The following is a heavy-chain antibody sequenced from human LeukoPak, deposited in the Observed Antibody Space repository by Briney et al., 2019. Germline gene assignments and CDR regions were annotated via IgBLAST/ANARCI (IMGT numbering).Heavy chain of an antibody. CDR1: GFTFSSYA. CDR3: AKTGLVAELYDY. Sequence: GGSLRLSCAASGFTFSSYAMSWVRQAPGKGLEWVSAISGSGGSTYYADSVKGRFTITRNNYKNTLYLQMNSLTAEDTAVYYCAKTGLVAELYDYWGQGTLVTVSS. CDR2: ISGSGGST. J-gene: IGHJ4*02. V-gene: IGHV3-23*01. D-gene: IGHD1-26*01.